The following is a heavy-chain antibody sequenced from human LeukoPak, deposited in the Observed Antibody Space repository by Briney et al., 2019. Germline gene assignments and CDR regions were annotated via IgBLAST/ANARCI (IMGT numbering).Heavy chain of an antibody. D-gene: IGHD3-22*01. Sequence: GRSLRLSCAASGFTFSSYGMHWVRQAPGKGLEWVAVIWNDGSNKYYADSVKGRFTISRDNSKNTLYLQMNSLRAEDTAVYYCARAATYYYDSSGYYPDYWGQGTLVTVSS. CDR2: IWNDGSNK. V-gene: IGHV3-33*01. CDR1: GFTFSSYG. CDR3: ARAATYYYDSSGYYPDY. J-gene: IGHJ4*02.